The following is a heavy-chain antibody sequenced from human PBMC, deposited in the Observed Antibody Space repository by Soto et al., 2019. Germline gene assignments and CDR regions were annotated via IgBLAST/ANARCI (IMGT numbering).Heavy chain of an antibody. J-gene: IGHJ6*02. CDR3: ARGREYSSASPQGMDV. Sequence: EVQLVQSGAEVKKPGESLRISCKGSGYSFTSYWISWVRQMPGKGLEWMGRIDPSDSYTNYSPSFQGHVTISADKSISTAYLQWSSLKASDTAMYYCARGREYSSASPQGMDVWGHGTTVTVSS. D-gene: IGHD6-6*01. V-gene: IGHV5-10-1*03. CDR1: GYSFTSYW. CDR2: IDPSDSYT.